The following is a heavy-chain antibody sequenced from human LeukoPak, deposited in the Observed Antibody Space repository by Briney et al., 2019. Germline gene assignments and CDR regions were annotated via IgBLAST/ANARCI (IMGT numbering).Heavy chain of an antibody. J-gene: IGHJ4*02. CDR2: IYYIGTS. V-gene: IGHV4-39*01. Sequence: SETLSLTCTVSGDSINTSNYFWGWIRQATGKGLEWIVNIYYIGTSNYNPSLKSRFTISIYTSKNQFSLNLRSVTAAHTAFYYCARHRSGSYIRYFDFWGQGALVTVSS. CDR3: ARHRSGSYIRYFDF. CDR1: GDSINTSNYF. D-gene: IGHD1-26*01.